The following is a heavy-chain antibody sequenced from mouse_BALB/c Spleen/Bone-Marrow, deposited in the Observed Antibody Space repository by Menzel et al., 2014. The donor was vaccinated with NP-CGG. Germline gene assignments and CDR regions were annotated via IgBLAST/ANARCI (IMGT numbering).Heavy chain of an antibody. Sequence: EVKLMESGPELVKPGASVKISCKASGYSFTGYFMNWVMQSHGKSLEWFGRINPYNGDTFYNQKSKGKATLTVDKSSSTAHMELRSLASEDYAVYYCARSGYYGSSYFDNWGQGTTLTVSA. CDR2: INPYNGDT. D-gene: IGHD1-1*01. CDR3: ARSGYYGSSYFDN. CDR1: GYSFTGYF. V-gene: IGHV1-20*02. J-gene: IGHJ2*01.